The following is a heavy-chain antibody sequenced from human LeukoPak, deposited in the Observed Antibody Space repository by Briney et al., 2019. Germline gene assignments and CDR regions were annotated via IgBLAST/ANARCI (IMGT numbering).Heavy chain of an antibody. CDR1: GFTFSSYA. D-gene: IGHD3-3*01. CDR3: TSGAYYTDY. J-gene: IGHJ4*02. Sequence: GGSLRLSCAASGFTFSSYAMHWVRQAPGKGLEWVAVISYDGSNKYYADSVKGRFTISRDNSKNTLYLQMNSLRAEDTAVYYCTSGAYYTDYWGQGTLVTVSP. V-gene: IGHV3-30-3*01. CDR2: ISYDGSNK.